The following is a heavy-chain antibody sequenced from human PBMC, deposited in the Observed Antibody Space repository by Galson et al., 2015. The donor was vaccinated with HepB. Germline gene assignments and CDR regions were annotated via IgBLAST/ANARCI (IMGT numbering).Heavy chain of an antibody. V-gene: IGHV3-48*01. CDR3: ARIYYGSGSHENWFDP. CDR1: GFTFSSYS. Sequence: SLRLSCAASGFTFSSYSMNWVRQAPGKGLEWVSYISSSSSTIYYADSVKGRFTISRDNAKNSLYLQMNSLRAEDTAVYYCARIYYGSGSHENWFDPWGQGTLVTVSS. D-gene: IGHD3-10*01. J-gene: IGHJ5*02. CDR2: ISSSSSTI.